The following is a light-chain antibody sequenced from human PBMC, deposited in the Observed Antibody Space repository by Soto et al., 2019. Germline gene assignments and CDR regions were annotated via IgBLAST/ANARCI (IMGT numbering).Light chain of an antibody. Sequence: IVLTQSPAPLSLSPGERATLSCRASQSISSSLAWYQQNPGQAPRLLIYDASTRATGFPARFSGSGSGTDFTLTIGSLEPEDFGVYYCQQRSEWPRTFGQGTKVEI. CDR2: DAS. CDR1: QSISSS. J-gene: IGKJ1*01. V-gene: IGKV3-11*01. CDR3: QQRSEWPRT.